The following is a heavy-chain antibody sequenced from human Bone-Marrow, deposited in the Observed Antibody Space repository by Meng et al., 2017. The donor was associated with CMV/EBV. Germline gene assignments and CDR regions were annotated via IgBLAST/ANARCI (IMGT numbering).Heavy chain of an antibody. CDR2: ISYDGGNK. CDR1: GFTFSSYA. CDR3: ARAKMYCSSTSCYRGYFDY. J-gene: IGHJ4*02. D-gene: IGHD2-2*02. Sequence: GESLKISCAASGFTFSSYAMHWVRQAPGKGLEWVAVISYDGGNKYYADSVKGRFTISRDNSKNTLYLQMNSLRAEDTAVYYCARAKMYCSSTSCYRGYFDYWGQGTLVTVAS. V-gene: IGHV3-30-3*01.